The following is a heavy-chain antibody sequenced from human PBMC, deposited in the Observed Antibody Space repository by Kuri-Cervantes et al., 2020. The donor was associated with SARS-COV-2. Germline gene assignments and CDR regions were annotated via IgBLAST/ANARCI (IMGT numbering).Heavy chain of an antibody. CDR1: GGSISSGGYS. CDR2: IYHSGST. V-gene: IGHV4-30-2*01. CDR3: ARADNGANWFDP. D-gene: IGHD1-14*01. Sequence: SETLSLTCAVSGGSISSGGYSWSWVRQPPGKGLEWIGYIYHSGSTYYNPSLKSRVTISVDRSKNQFSLKLSSVTAADTAVYYCARADNGANWFDPWGQGTLVTVSS. J-gene: IGHJ5*02.